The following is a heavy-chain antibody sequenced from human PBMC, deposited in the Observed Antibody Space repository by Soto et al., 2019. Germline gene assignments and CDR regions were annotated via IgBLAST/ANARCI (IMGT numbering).Heavy chain of an antibody. Sequence: PSETLSLTCTVSGYSIISGSYWAWIRQPPGKGPEWIASIYHEGTTFYNPSLKSRITISVDTSNSQFSLKLTSVTAADTAVYYCARVHVMVVAGSTFDYWGHGTLVTVSS. CDR2: IYHEGTT. J-gene: IGHJ4*01. CDR3: ARVHVMVVAGSTFDY. CDR1: GYSIISGSY. V-gene: IGHV4-38-2*02. D-gene: IGHD6-19*01.